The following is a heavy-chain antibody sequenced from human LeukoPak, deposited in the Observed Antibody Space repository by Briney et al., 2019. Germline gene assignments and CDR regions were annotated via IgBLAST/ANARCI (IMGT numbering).Heavy chain of an antibody. CDR2: INSDNGNT. V-gene: IGHV1-3*04. J-gene: IGHJ5*02. Sequence: ASVKVSCKASGYTFTTYAIHWVRQAPGQRLEWMGWINSDNGNTKYSQKFQSRVTITRDTSAYTAYMELRSLSSADTAIYFCARAPYDFLTGFSLNWFDPWGQGTLVTVSS. CDR1: GYTFTTYA. D-gene: IGHD3-9*01. CDR3: ARAPYDFLTGFSLNWFDP.